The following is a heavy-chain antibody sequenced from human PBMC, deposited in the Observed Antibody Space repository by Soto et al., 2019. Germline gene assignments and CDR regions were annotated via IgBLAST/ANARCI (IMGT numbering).Heavy chain of an antibody. Sequence: GGSLRLSCAASGFTFSSYAMSWVRQAPGKGLEWVSAISGSAGNTYYADSVKGRFTISRDNSKNTLDLQMNSLRVEDTAVYYCAKVPRYCSGGSCFGGYFDYWGQGTLVTVSS. D-gene: IGHD2-15*01. J-gene: IGHJ4*02. V-gene: IGHV3-23*01. CDR3: AKVPRYCSGGSCFGGYFDY. CDR2: ISGSAGNT. CDR1: GFTFSSYA.